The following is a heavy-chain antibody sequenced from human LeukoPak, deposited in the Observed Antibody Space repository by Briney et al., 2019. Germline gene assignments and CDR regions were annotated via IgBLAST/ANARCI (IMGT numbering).Heavy chain of an antibody. V-gene: IGHV3-48*01. Sequence: GGSLRLSCAASGFTISSYTMMWVRQAPGKGLEWVSYVSSSGSSINYADSVKGRFSISRDNAKKSVYLQMHSLRVEDTAVYYCATTGIFGAAKGYWGQGTLVSVSS. J-gene: IGHJ4*02. CDR1: GFTISSYT. CDR2: VSSSGSSI. CDR3: ATTGIFGAAKGY. D-gene: IGHD3-3*01.